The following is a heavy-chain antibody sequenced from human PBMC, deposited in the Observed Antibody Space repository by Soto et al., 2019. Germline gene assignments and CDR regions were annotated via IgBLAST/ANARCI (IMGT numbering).Heavy chain of an antibody. CDR3: ARDKSITGITAQYYYYYGMDV. V-gene: IGHV6-1*01. Sequence: PSQTLSLTCAISGDSVSSNSAAWNWIRQSPSRGLEWLGRTYYRSKWYNDYAVSVKSRITINPDTSKNQFSLQLNSVTPEDTAVYYCARDKSITGITAQYYYYYGMDVWGQGATVTVSS. D-gene: IGHD1-7*01. CDR2: TYYRSKWYN. J-gene: IGHJ6*02. CDR1: GDSVSSNSAA.